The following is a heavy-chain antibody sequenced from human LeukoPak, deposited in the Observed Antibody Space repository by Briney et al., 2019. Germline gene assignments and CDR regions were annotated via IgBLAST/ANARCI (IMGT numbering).Heavy chain of an antibody. CDR3: ARKEIQIRPTVTTTRGFDP. J-gene: IGHJ5*02. CDR2: IYHSGST. Sequence: SETLSLTCAVSGGSISSSNWWSWVRQPPGKGLEWIGEIYHSGSTNYNPSLKSRVTISVDTSKNQFSLKLSSVTAADTAVYYCARKEIQIRPTVTTTRGFDPWGQGTLVTVSS. CDR1: GGSISSSNW. D-gene: IGHD4-17*01. V-gene: IGHV4-4*02.